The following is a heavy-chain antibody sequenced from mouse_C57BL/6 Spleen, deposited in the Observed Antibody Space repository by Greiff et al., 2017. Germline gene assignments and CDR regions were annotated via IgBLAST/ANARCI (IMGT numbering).Heavy chain of an antibody. Sequence: QVQLQQPGAELVKPGASVKMSCKASGYTFTSYWITWVKQRPGQGLEWIGDIYPGSGSTNYNEKFKSKATLTVDTSSSTAYMQLSSLTSEDSAVYYCARGGFSPTEGGFAYWGQGTLVTVSA. CDR2: IYPGSGST. D-gene: IGHD2-10*01. V-gene: IGHV1-55*01. CDR3: ARGGFSPTEGGFAY. J-gene: IGHJ3*01. CDR1: GYTFTSYW.